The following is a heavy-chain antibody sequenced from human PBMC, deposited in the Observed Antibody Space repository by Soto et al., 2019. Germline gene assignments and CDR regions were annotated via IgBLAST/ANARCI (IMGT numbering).Heavy chain of an antibody. J-gene: IGHJ6*02. CDR3: ARDAPRGTGTTAYYYGMVV. CDR1: GFTFSSYS. CDR2: ISSSSSTI. D-gene: IGHD1-1*01. Sequence: EVQLVESGGGLVQPGGSLRLSCAASGFTFSSYSMNWVRQAPGKGLEWVSYISSSSSTIYYADSVKGRFTISRDNAKNALYLQMNSLRAADTAVYYCARDAPRGTGTTAYYYGMVVLGQGTTVTVSS. V-gene: IGHV3-48*01.